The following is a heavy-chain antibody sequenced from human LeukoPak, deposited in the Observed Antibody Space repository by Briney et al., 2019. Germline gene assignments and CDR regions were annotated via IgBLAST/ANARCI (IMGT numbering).Heavy chain of an antibody. Sequence: PGGSLRLSCAASGFTFNIYSMNWVRQAPGKGLEWVSCISSGSTNIYYADSVRGRFTVSRDNAKNSRYLQMNSLRAEDTVVYYCARVGGYCNSVSNWYGDYWGQGALVNVSS. CDR1: GFTFNIYS. CDR2: ISSGSTNI. CDR3: ARVGGYCNSVSNWYGDY. V-gene: IGHV3-21*01. D-gene: IGHD2-2*01. J-gene: IGHJ4*02.